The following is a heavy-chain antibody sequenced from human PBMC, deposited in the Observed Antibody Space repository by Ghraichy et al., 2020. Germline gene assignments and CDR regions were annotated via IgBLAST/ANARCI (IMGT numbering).Heavy chain of an antibody. CDR1: GGSISSGGYS. V-gene: IGHV4-30-2*01. D-gene: IGHD4-17*01. J-gene: IGHJ4*02. CDR2: IYHSGST. Sequence: SETLSLTCAVSGGSISSGGYSWSWIRQPPGKGLEWIGYIYHSGSTYYNPSLKSRVTISVDRSKNQFSLKLSSVTAADTAVYYCASFFRSNDYGDYFDYWGQGTLVTVSS. CDR3: ASFFRSNDYGDYFDY.